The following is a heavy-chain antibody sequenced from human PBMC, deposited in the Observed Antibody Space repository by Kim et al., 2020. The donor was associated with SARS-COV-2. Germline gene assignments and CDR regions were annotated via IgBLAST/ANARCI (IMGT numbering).Heavy chain of an antibody. V-gene: IGHV3-11*01. CDR3: ARDWDGSQWSITGY. Sequence: GGSLRLSCAASGFTFSDYYMSWIRQAPGKGLKWVSYISGDGNTIFYADSVKGRFTISRDNAKNSLFLQMNSLRAEETAVYYCARDWDGSQWSITGYWGQGTLVTVSS. D-gene: IGHD3-10*01. CDR1: GFTFSDYY. J-gene: IGHJ4*02. CDR2: ISGDGNTI.